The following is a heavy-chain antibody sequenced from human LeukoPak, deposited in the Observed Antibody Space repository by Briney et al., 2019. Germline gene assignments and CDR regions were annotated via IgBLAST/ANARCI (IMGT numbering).Heavy chain of an antibody. J-gene: IGHJ4*02. V-gene: IGHV1-46*01. CDR2: INPSGGTT. CDR1: GYTFTTYS. Sequence: ASVKVSCKASGYTFTTYSMHWVRQAPGQGLEWLGIINPSGGTTTYPQKFQGRVTMTRDTSTGIVYMELSSLRSEDTAVYYCASTELGTNNYYFDYWGQGTLVTVSS. CDR3: ASTELGTNNYYFDY. D-gene: IGHD7-27*01.